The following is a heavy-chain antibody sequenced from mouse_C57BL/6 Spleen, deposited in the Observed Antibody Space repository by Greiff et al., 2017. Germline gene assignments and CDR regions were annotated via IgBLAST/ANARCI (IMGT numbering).Heavy chain of an antibody. Sequence: QVHVKQSGPELVKPGASVKLSCKASGYTFTSYDINWVKQRPGQGLEWIGWIYPRDGSTKYNEKFKGKATLTVDTSSSTAYMELHSLTSEDSAVYFCARSYYGSYYYFDYWGQGTTLTVSS. J-gene: IGHJ2*01. CDR3: ARSYYGSYYYFDY. V-gene: IGHV1-85*01. CDR1: GYTFTSYD. CDR2: IYPRDGST. D-gene: IGHD1-1*01.